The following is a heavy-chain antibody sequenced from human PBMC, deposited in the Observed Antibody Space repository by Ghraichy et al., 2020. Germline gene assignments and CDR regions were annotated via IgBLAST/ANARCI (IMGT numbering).Heavy chain of an antibody. D-gene: IGHD2-2*01. CDR1: GGSFSGYY. CDR3: ARGTHNIHIVVVPAAMRREGLYYFDY. Sequence: SETLSLTCAVYGGSFSGYYWSWIRQPPGKGLEWIGEINHSGSTNYNPSLKSRVTISVDTSKNQFSLKLSSVTAADTAVYYCARGTHNIHIVVVPAAMRREGLYYFDYWGQGTLVTVSS. J-gene: IGHJ4*02. CDR2: INHSGST. V-gene: IGHV4-34*01.